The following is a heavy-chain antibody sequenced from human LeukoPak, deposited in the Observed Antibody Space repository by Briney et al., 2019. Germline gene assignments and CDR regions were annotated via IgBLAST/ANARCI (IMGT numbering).Heavy chain of an antibody. CDR1: GGSISSYY. J-gene: IGHJ6*02. CDR3: ARKLGYYYYGMDV. D-gene: IGHD7-27*01. CDR2: IYYSGST. Sequence: SETLSLTCTVSGGSISSYYWSWIRQPPGKGLEWIGYIYYSGSTNYNPSLKSRVTISVDTSKNQFSLKLSSVTAADTAVHYCARKLGYYYYGMDVWGQGTTVTVSS. V-gene: IGHV4-59*08.